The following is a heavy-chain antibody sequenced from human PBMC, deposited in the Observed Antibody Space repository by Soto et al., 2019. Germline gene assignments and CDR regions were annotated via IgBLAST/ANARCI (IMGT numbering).Heavy chain of an antibody. CDR2: INHSGST. V-gene: IGHV4-34*01. J-gene: IGHJ4*02. CDR3: ACRMGGYQTFDY. CDR1: GGSFSGYY. Sequence: PSGTLSLTCAVYGGSFSGYYWSWIRQPPGKGLEWIGEINHSGSTNYNPSLKSRVTISVDTSKNQFSLKLSSVTAADTAVYYCACRMGGYQTFDYWGQGTLVTVSS. D-gene: IGHD5-12*01.